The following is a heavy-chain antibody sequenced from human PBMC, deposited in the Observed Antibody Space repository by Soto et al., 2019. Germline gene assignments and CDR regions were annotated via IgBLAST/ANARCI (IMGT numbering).Heavy chain of an antibody. D-gene: IGHD2-2*01. CDR1: GGSISSSSYY. Sequence: QLQLQESGPGLVKPSETLSLTCTVSGGSISSSSYYWGWIRQPPGKGLEWIGSIYYSGSTYYNPSLKSRVTISVDTSKNQFSLKLSSVTAADTAVYYCARRLVVPLSGAFDIWGQGTMVTVSS. CDR3: ARRLVVPLSGAFDI. V-gene: IGHV4-39*01. J-gene: IGHJ3*02. CDR2: IYYSGST.